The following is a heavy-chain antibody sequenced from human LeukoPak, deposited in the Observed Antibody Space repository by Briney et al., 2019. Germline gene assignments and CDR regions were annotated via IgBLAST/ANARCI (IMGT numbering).Heavy chain of an antibody. D-gene: IGHD2-2*01. V-gene: IGHV3-30*14. J-gene: IGHJ5*02. CDR1: GFTFSSYA. CDR2: ISYDGSNK. Sequence: GGSLRLSCAASGFTFSSYAMHWVRQAPGKGLEWVAVISYDGSNKYYADSVKGRFTISRDNSKNTLYLQMNSLRAEDTAVYYCARFVPAAINNWFDPWGQGTLVTVSS. CDR3: ARFVPAAINNWFDP.